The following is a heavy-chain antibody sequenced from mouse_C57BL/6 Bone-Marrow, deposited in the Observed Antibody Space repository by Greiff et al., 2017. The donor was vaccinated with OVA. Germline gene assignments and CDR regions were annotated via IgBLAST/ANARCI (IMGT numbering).Heavy chain of an antibody. CDR1: GYTFTGYW. CDR3: ARRGIYGSSYAMYY. J-gene: IGHJ4*01. V-gene: IGHV1-9*01. CDR2: ILPGSGST. Sequence: QVQLKQSGAELMKPGASVKLSCKATGYTFTGYWIEWVKQRPGHGLEWIGEILPGSGSTNYNEKFKGKATFAADTTSNTAYMQLSSLTTEDSAIYYCARRGIYGSSYAMYYWGHGTTVTVSS. D-gene: IGHD1-1*01.